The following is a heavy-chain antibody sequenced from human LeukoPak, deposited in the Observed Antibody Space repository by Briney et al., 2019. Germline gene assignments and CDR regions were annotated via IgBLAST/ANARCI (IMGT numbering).Heavy chain of an antibody. CDR3: ARDGYGSGAYFDL. J-gene: IGHJ4*02. Sequence: GGSLRLSCAASGFTFNGYAMHWVRQAPGKGLEWVALIWYDGSNKYYTDSVKGRFTVSRDNSKNTLYLQMSTLRAEDTAVYYCARDGYGSGAYFDLWGQGTLVTVSA. CDR1: GFTFNGYA. CDR2: IWYDGSNK. D-gene: IGHD3-10*01. V-gene: IGHV3-33*01.